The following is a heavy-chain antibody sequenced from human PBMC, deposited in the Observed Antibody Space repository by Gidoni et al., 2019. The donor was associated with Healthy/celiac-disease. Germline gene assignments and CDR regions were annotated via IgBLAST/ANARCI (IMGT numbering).Heavy chain of an antibody. Sequence: EVQLLESGGGLVQSGGSLRLSCPASGFTFSSYAMSWVRQAPGKGLEWGSAISGNGGSTYYADSVKGRFTISRDNSKNTLYLQMNSLRAEDTAVYYCAKSGGYSGYDIYFDYWGQGTLVTVSS. CDR2: ISGNGGST. CDR1: GFTFSSYA. CDR3: AKSGGYSGYDIYFDY. D-gene: IGHD5-12*01. V-gene: IGHV3-23*01. J-gene: IGHJ4*02.